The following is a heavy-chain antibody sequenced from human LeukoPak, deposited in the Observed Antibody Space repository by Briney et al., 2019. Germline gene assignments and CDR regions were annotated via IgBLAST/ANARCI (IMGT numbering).Heavy chain of an antibody. CDR2: IYYSGST. V-gene: IGHV4-61*01. J-gene: IGHJ3*02. D-gene: IGHD3-22*01. Sequence: PSETLSLTCTVSGGSVSSGSNYWSWIRQPPGKGLEWIGYIYYSGSTNYNPSLKSRVTISVDTSKKQFSLKLSSVTAADTAVYYCAREYYYDSSGYYPPHAFDIWGQGTMVTVSS. CDR1: GGSVSSGSNY. CDR3: AREYYYDSSGYYPPHAFDI.